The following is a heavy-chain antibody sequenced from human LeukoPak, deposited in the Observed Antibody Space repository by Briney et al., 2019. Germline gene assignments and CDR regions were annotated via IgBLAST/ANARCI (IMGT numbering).Heavy chain of an antibody. CDR2: IYTSGST. V-gene: IGHV4-61*02. CDR1: GGSISSGSYY. CDR3: ARENSYYYDSSGYPDLYYFDY. D-gene: IGHD3-22*01. J-gene: IGHJ4*02. Sequence: PSETLSLTCTVSGGSISSGSYYWSWIRQPAGKGLEWIGRIYTSGSTNYNPSLKSRVTTSVDTSKNQFSLKLSSVTAADTAVYYCARENSYYYDSSGYPDLYYFDYWGQGTLVTVSP.